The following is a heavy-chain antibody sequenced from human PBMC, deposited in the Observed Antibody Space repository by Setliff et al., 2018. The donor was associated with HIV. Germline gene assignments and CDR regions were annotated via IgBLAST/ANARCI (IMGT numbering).Heavy chain of an antibody. CDR2: ISAYNGHT. CDR3: ARSPVTGTGAFDV. D-gene: IGHD6-19*01. V-gene: IGHV1-18*01. J-gene: IGHJ3*01. CDR1: GYTFTSYG. Sequence: GASVKVSCKASGYTFTSYGITWMRQAPGQGLEWMGWISAYNGHTKCAQKFQGRVTLTTDTPTNTASLELRSLTSDDTAVYYCARSPVTGTGAFDVWGQGTMVTVSS.